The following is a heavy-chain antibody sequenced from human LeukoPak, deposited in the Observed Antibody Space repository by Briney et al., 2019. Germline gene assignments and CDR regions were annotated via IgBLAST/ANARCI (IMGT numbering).Heavy chain of an antibody. J-gene: IGHJ3*02. CDR2: IYYSGST. CDR1: GGSISSSSNY. V-gene: IGHV4-61*01. Sequence: SETLSLTCTVSGGSISSSSNYWSWIRQPPGKGLEWIGYIYYSGSTNYNPSLKSRVTISVDTSKNQFSLKLSSVTAADTAVYYCARGRGSSPRPFAFDIWGQGTMVTVSS. D-gene: IGHD6-13*01. CDR3: ARGRGSSPRPFAFDI.